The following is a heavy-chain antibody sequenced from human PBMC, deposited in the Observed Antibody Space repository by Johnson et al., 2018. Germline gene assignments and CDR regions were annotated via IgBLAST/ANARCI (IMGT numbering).Heavy chain of an antibody. J-gene: IGHJ3*02. D-gene: IGHD3-10*01. CDR3: AREGRTWDDAVDI. CDR1: GFTFSSYG. CDR2: ISYDGSNK. V-gene: IGHV3-33*05. Sequence: QVQLVESGGGVVQPGRSLRLSCAASGFTFSSYGMHWVRQAPGKGLEWVAVISYDGSNKYYADSVKGRFTISRDNSKNTLYLQMNSLRAEDTAGYYCAREGRTWDDAVDIWGQGTMFTVSS.